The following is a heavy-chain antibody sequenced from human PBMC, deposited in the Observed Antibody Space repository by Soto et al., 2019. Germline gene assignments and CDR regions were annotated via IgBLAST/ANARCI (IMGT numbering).Heavy chain of an antibody. CDR2: IYPGDSDT. V-gene: IGHV5-51*01. J-gene: IGHJ6*02. CDR3: ARSYCSGGSCYSRNYYYYGMDV. Sequence: PGESLKISCKGSGYSFTSYWIGWVRQMPGKGLEWMGIIYPGDSDTRYSPSFQGQVTISADKSISTAYLQWSSLKASDTAMYYCARSYCSGGSCYSRNYYYYGMDVWGQGTTVTV. D-gene: IGHD2-15*01. CDR1: GYSFTSYW.